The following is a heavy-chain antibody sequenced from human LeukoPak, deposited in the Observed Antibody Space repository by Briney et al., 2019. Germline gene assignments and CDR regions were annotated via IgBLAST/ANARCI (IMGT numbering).Heavy chain of an antibody. J-gene: IGHJ4*02. V-gene: IGHV3-23*01. CDR2: IGGSGDKT. CDR3: VRRGDASSGWGDHDF. D-gene: IGHD6-19*01. Sequence: GGSLRPSCAASGFTFNRNAISWVRQAPGKGLEWVSTIGGSGDKTFYADSVKGRFTISRDNSKNMVHLQMNSLTGEDTALYYCVRRGDASSGWGDHDFWGQGALVTVSS. CDR1: GFTFNRNA.